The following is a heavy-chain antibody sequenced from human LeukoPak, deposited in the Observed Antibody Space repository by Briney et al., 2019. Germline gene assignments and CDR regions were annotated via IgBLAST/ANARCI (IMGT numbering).Heavy chain of an antibody. D-gene: IGHD2/OR15-2a*01. CDR3: ARDWFHAIDY. V-gene: IGHV3-21*01. CDR1: GFTFSNYN. CDR2: ITRGSIYT. J-gene: IGHJ4*02. Sequence: PGGSLRLSCAASGFTFSNYNMNWVRQTPGKGLEWVSSITRGSIYTFYADSVKGRFTISRDNPKNSLSLQMNSLRAEDTAVYYCARDWFHAIDYWGQGTLVTVSS.